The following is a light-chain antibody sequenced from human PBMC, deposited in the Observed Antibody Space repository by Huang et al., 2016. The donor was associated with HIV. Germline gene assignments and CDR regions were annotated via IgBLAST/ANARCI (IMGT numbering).Light chain of an antibody. V-gene: IGKV1-17*03. J-gene: IGKJ1*01. CDR2: GTS. Sequence: DIQMTQTPSAMSASVGDRVTITCRASQDIAKSLAWFQQKPGKVPRPLIYGTSTLRSGVPSRFSDSGSGTEFTLTISSLQPEDFATYYCLQHNTYPWMFGQGTKVEVK. CDR1: QDIAKS. CDR3: LQHNTYPWM.